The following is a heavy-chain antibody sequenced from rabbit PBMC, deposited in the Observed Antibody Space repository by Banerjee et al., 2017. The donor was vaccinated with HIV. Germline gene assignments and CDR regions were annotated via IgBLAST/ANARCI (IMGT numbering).Heavy chain of an antibody. CDR1: GFSFSSSYY. D-gene: IGHD1-1*01. CDR3: ARDGSSGYTGDYYFNL. Sequence: QSLEESGGDLVKPGASLTLTCTASGFSFSSSYYMCWVRQAPGKGLEWIACIYAGSSAGSSGSTYYASWAKGRFTISKTSSTTVTLQMTSLTAADTATYFCARDGSSGYTGDYYFNLWGQGTLVTVS. J-gene: IGHJ4*01. V-gene: IGHV1S40*01. CDR2: IYAGSSAGSSGST.